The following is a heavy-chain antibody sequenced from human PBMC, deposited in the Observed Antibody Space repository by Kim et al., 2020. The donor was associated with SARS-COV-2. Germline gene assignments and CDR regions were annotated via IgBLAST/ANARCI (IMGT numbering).Heavy chain of an antibody. CDR2: IDTNTGNP. J-gene: IGHJ4*02. V-gene: IGHV7-4-1*01. CDR3: ARGLFRSGYHNPHYYDH. CDR1: GYIFTDYA. Sequence: ASVKVSCKASGYIFTDYAIIWVRQAPGQGPEWMAWIDTNTGNPTYAQGFARRFVFSLDTTVSTAYLEIASLRTEDSALYYCARGLFRSGYHNPHYYDHWGQGTLVTVSS. D-gene: IGHD5-12*01.